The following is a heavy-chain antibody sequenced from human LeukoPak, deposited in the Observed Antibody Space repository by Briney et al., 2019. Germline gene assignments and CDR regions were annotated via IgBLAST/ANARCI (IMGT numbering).Heavy chain of an antibody. CDR2: IHHSGTT. D-gene: IGHD3-22*01. Sequence: SETLSLTCTVSGGSISTSSYYWGWIRQPPGKGLEWIGEIHHSGTTYYHPSLKSRLTISVDTSKNQFSLKLNSVTAADTAVYYCAKVTYSGYQHFDNWGQGTLVTVSS. V-gene: IGHV4-39*07. J-gene: IGHJ4*02. CDR3: AKVTYSGYQHFDN. CDR1: GGSISTSSYY.